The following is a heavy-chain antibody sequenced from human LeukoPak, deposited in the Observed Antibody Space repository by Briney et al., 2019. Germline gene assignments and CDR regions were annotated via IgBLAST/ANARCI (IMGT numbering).Heavy chain of an antibody. J-gene: IGHJ4*02. CDR1: GFTFSNAW. CDR3: TTLPYYYGSGSYPYY. V-gene: IGHV3-15*01. CDR2: IKSKTDGGTT. D-gene: IGHD3-10*01. Sequence: GGSLRLSCAASGFTFSNAWMSWVRQAPGKGLEWVGRIKSKTDGGTTDYAAPVKGRFTISRDDSKNTLYLQMNSLKTEDTAVYYCTTLPYYYGSGSYPYYWGQGTLVTVSS.